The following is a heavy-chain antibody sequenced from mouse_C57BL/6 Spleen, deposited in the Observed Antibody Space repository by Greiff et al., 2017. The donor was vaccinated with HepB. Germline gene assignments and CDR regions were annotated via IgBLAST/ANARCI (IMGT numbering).Heavy chain of an antibody. J-gene: IGHJ2*01. D-gene: IGHD2-13*01. Sequence: VQLQQSGAELVRPGTSVKVSCKASGYAFTNYLIEWVKQRPGQGLEWIGVINPGSGGTNYNEKFKGKATLTADKSSSTAYMQISSLTSEDSAVYFCASSTTVGNFDYWGQGTTLTVSS. CDR1: GYAFTNYL. CDR3: ASSTTVGNFDY. V-gene: IGHV1-54*01. CDR2: INPGSGGT.